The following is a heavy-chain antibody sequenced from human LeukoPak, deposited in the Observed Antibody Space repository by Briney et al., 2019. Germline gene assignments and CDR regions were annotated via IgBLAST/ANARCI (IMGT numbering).Heavy chain of an antibody. D-gene: IGHD1-26*01. Sequence: GGSLRLSCGASGFTFSTYWMSWVRQAPGKGLEWVANIKHDGSQKYYVDSVRGRFTISRDNAKNTVSLQMNSLRAEDTAVYYCASDGAYALAVWGQGTTVTVSS. CDR3: ASDGAYALAV. CDR2: IKHDGSQK. J-gene: IGHJ6*02. V-gene: IGHV3-7*04. CDR1: GFTFSTYW.